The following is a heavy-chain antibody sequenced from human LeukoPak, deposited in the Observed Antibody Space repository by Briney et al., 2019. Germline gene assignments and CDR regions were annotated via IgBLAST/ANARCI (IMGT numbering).Heavy chain of an antibody. V-gene: IGHV3-30*02. CDR2: IRYDGSNK. D-gene: IGHD2-2*01. J-gene: IGHJ6*03. CDR1: GFTFSIYD. Sequence: GGSLRLSCTASGFTFSIYDIHWVRQAPGTGLEWVAFIRYDGSNKDYADSVKSRFTISRDTSKNTVFLHMNSLRAEDTAVYYCARHCSNTSFYQYYYYYMDVWGKGTTVTVSS. CDR3: ARHCSNTSFYQYYYYYMDV.